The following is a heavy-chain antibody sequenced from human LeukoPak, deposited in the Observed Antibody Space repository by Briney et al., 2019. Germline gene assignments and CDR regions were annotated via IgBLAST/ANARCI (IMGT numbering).Heavy chain of an antibody. J-gene: IGHJ3*02. CDR2: ISGSGGST. V-gene: IGHV3-23*01. Sequence: GGSLRLSCAASGFTFSSYGMHWVRQAPGKGLEWVSAISGSGGSTYYADSVKGRFTISRDNSKNTLYLQMNSLRAEDTAVYYCAKVVSVVPDAFDIWGQGTMVTVSS. D-gene: IGHD2-15*01. CDR1: GFTFSSYG. CDR3: AKVVSVVPDAFDI.